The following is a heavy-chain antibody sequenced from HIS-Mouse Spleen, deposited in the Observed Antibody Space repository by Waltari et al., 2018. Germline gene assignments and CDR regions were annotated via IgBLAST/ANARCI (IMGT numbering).Heavy chain of an antibody. CDR1: GFTFSSYS. CDR3: ARDQGGPAGYYGMDV. Sequence: EVQLVESGGGLVKPGGSLRLSCAASGFTFSSYSMNWVCQAPGRGLEGVSAIRSSSSYIQDADSVKGRFTIARDNAKNSLYLIMNSLRAEDTAVYYCARDQGGPAGYYGMDVWGQGTTVTVSS. J-gene: IGHJ6*02. D-gene: IGHD6-25*01. V-gene: IGHV3-21*01. CDR2: IRSSSSYI.